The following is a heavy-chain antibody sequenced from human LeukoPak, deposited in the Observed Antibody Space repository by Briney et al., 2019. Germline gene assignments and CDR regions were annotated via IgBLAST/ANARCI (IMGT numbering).Heavy chain of an antibody. CDR2: IYPGDSDT. Sequence: GESLKISCKGSGYRFTSYWIGWVRQMPGKGLEWMGIIYPGDSDTRYSPSFQGQVTISADKSISTAYLQWSSLKASDSAMYYCATNTMFRGIHAFDIWGRGTMVTVSS. J-gene: IGHJ3*02. CDR1: GYRFTSYW. CDR3: ATNTMFRGIHAFDI. V-gene: IGHV5-51*01. D-gene: IGHD3-10*01.